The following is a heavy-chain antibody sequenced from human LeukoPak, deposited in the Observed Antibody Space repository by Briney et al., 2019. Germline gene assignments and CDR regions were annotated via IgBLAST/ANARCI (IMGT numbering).Heavy chain of an antibody. V-gene: IGHV1-18*01. J-gene: IGHJ4*02. D-gene: IGHD5/OR15-5a*01. CDR1: SYTFTSYG. CDR2: ISAYNGNT. Sequence: GASVKVSCKASSYTFTSYGFSWVRQAPGQGLEWMGWISAYNGNTNYAQKLQGRVTMTTDTSTSTAYMEPRSLRSDDTAVYYCARVPFSHWSTTYYFDYWGQGTLVTVSS. CDR3: ARVPFSHWSTTYYFDY.